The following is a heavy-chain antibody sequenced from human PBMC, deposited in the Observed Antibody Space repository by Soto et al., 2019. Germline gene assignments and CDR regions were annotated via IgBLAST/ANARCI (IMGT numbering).Heavy chain of an antibody. V-gene: IGHV4-39*07. CDR1: GGSISSSSYY. CDR3: ARDLSDY. Sequence: SETLSLTCTVSGGSISSSSYYWGWIRQPPGKGLEWIGSIYYSGSTNYNPSLKSRVTISVDTSKNQFSLKLSSVTAADTAVYYCARDLSDYWGQGTLVTVSS. J-gene: IGHJ4*02. CDR2: IYYSGST.